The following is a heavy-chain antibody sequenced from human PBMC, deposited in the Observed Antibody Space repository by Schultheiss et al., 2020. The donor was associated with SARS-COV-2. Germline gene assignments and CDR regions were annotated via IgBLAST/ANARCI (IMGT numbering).Heavy chain of an antibody. Sequence: GGSLRLSCAASGFTFSDYYMSWIRQAPGKGLEWVSYISSSGSTIYYADSVKGRFTISRDDSKSIAYLQMNSLKTEDTAVSYCTRRNRGYSYGTWGYWGQGTLVTVSS. V-gene: IGHV3-11*01. CDR1: GFTFSDYY. CDR2: ISSSGSTI. J-gene: IGHJ4*02. CDR3: TRRNRGYSYGTWGY. D-gene: IGHD5-18*01.